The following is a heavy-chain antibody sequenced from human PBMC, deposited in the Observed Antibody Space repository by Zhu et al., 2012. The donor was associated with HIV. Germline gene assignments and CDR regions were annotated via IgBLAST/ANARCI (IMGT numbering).Heavy chain of an antibody. J-gene: IGHJ3*02. Sequence: QVQLQASGPGLVKPSQTLSLTCTVSGGSISSGDYYWSWVRQSPVRGLEWIGYIYYSGTTYYIPSLKSRVTISVDTSKNQFSLKLTSVTAADTAMYYCARKQWELLSAFDIWGQGTMVTVSS. CDR2: IYYSGTT. CDR3: ARKQWELLSAFDI. CDR1: GGSISSGDYY. V-gene: IGHV4-30-4*08. D-gene: IGHD1-26*01.